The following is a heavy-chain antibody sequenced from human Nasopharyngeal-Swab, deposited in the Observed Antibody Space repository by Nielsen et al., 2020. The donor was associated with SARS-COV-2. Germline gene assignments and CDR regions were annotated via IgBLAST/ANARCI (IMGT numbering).Heavy chain of an antibody. Sequence: GGSLRLSCAASGFTFSSYWMSWVRQAPGKGLEWVANINEDGSEKYYVDSVKGRFTISRDNAKKSLDLQMNSLRAEDTALYYCVKDNLLRAFDLWGQGTMVTVSS. V-gene: IGHV3-7*03. CDR2: INEDGSEK. D-gene: IGHD2-15*01. J-gene: IGHJ3*01. CDR3: VKDNLLRAFDL. CDR1: GFTFSSYW.